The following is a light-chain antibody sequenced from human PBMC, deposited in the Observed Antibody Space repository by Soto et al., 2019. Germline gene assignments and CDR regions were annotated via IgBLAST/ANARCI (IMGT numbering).Light chain of an antibody. CDR3: QVWDTSTFHPI. J-gene: IGLJ2*01. CDR2: YDS. V-gene: IGLV3-21*04. Sequence: SYELTQLPSVSVAPGRTARVACEGNNIGTKSVHWYQQRPGQAPVVVVYYDSDRPSGIPERFSGSNSGNTATLTISSVEAGDEADYYCQVWDTSTFHPIFGGGTKLTVL. CDR1: NIGTKS.